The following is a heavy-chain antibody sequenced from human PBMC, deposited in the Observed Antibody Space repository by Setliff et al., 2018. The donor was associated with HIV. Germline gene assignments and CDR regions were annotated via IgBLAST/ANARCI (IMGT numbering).Heavy chain of an antibody. V-gene: IGHV4-59*08. CDR2: IYNSVTT. D-gene: IGHD3-10*01. Sequence: PSETLSLTCIVSGASISSNTWSWIRQAPGKGLQWIGFIYNSVTTNYNPSLKSRVTISLDTSKNQFSLKLTSVTAADTAVYYCARLSGGMVPNYWGQGTLVTAPQ. CDR3: ARLSGGMVPNY. CDR1: GASISSNT. J-gene: IGHJ4*02.